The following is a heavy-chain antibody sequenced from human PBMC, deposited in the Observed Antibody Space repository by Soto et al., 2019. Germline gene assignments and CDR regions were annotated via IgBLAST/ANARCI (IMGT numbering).Heavy chain of an antibody. CDR2: ISAYNGNT. Sequence: VKVSCKASGYTFTSYGISWVRQAPGQGLEWMGWISAYNGNTNYAQKLQGRVTMTTDTSTSTAYMELSSLRSEDTAVYYCATDPSYGDYYFDYWGRGTLVTVSS. D-gene: IGHD3-10*01. CDR1: GYTFTSYG. CDR3: ATDPSYGDYYFDY. V-gene: IGHV1-18*01. J-gene: IGHJ4*02.